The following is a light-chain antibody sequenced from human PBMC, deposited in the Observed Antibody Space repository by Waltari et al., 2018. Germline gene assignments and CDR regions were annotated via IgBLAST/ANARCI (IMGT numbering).Light chain of an antibody. Sequence: QSALTQPASVSGSPGQSITISCTGTTNDVGAYYYVSWYQQHPGKAPNLIIYEVPYRPPVVANRFSGSNAGNTASLTISGLQAEDEADYYCNSYTSTSTYVFGTGTKVTVL. CDR1: TNDVGAYYY. J-gene: IGLJ1*01. CDR3: NSYTSTSTYV. CDR2: EVP. V-gene: IGLV2-14*01.